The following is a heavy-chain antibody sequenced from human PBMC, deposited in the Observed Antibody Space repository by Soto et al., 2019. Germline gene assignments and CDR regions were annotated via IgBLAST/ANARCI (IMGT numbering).Heavy chain of an antibody. CDR1: GFTFSSYA. J-gene: IGHJ6*02. V-gene: IGHV3-23*01. D-gene: IGHD1-26*01. Sequence: EVQLLESGGGLVQPGGSLRLSCAASGFTFSSYAMSWVRQAPGKGLEWVSTISASGGSTNYADSVKGRFTISRDNSTNSLYLQMFRLRGEDSSVCYCAQERWERYGMDDWGQGTTVTGFS. CDR3: AQERWERYGMDD. CDR2: ISASGGST.